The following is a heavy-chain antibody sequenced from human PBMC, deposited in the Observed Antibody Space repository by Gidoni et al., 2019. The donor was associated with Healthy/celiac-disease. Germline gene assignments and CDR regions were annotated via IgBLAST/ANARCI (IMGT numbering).Heavy chain of an antibody. J-gene: IGHJ4*02. Sequence: EVQLLESGGGLVQLGGSLRLSRAASGSTFSSYAMSWVRQAPGKGLEWVSAISGSGGSTYYADSVKGRFTISRDNSKNTLYLQMNSLRAEDTAVYYCAKFTPGWRRGGMGYYFDYWGQGTLVTVSS. D-gene: IGHD2-8*02. CDR3: AKFTPGWRRGGMGYYFDY. CDR2: ISGSGGST. CDR1: GSTFSSYA. V-gene: IGHV3-23*01.